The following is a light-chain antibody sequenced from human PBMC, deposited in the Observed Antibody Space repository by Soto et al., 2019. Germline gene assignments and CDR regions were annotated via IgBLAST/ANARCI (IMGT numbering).Light chain of an antibody. CDR1: QSVSSY. CDR2: DAS. CDR3: HQRSNWPPST. J-gene: IGKJ5*01. V-gene: IGKV3-11*01. Sequence: EIVLTQSPATLSVSPGERATLSCRASQSVSSYLAWYQQKPGQAPRLLIYDASNRATGIPARFSGSGSGTEVTLTISSLEPEEFSVYYCHQRSNWPPSTFGQGTRLEIK.